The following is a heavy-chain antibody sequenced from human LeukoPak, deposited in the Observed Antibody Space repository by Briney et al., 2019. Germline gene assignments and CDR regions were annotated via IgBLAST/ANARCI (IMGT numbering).Heavy chain of an antibody. CDR2: ISSSSSYI. V-gene: IGHV3-21*01. J-gene: IGHJ4*02. D-gene: IGHD3-22*01. Sequence: PGGSLRLSCAASGFTFSSYSVNWVRQAPGKGLEWVSSISSSSSYIYYADSVKGRFTISRDNAKNSLYLQMNSLRAEDTAVYYCAGGRYYDSSGNNFDYWGQGTLVTVSS. CDR1: GFTFSSYS. CDR3: AGGRYYDSSGNNFDY.